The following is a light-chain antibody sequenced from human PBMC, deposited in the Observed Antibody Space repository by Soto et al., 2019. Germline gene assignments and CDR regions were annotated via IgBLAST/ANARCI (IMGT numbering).Light chain of an antibody. V-gene: IGKV1-5*01. CDR2: DAS. J-gene: IGKJ1*01. CDR3: QHYNSYSEA. Sequence: DIQMPKYPSPLSASLGDTFTVTCLASQSVSGWLAWYQQKPGEAPKLLIYDASALPRGVPSRFSGSGSGTKFTLTIASLQPDDFATYYCQHYNSYSEAFGQGTKVDI. CDR1: QSVSGW.